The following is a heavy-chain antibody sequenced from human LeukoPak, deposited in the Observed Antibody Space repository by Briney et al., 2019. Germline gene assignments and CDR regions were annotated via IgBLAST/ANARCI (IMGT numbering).Heavy chain of an antibody. CDR1: GGSISSSSYY. J-gene: IGHJ4*02. V-gene: IGHV4-39*01. CDR2: IYYSGST. D-gene: IGHD3-3*01. Sequence: SETLSLTCTVSGGSISSSSYYWGWIRQPPGKGLEWIGSIYYSGSTYYNPSLKSRVTISVDTSKNQFSLKLSSVTAADTAVYYCARRGGTIFGVAPFDYWGQGTLVTVSS. CDR3: ARRGGTIFGVAPFDY.